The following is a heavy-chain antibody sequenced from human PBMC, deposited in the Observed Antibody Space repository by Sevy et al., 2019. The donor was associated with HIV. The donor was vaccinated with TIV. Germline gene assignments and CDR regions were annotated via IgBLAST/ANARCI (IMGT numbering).Heavy chain of an antibody. D-gene: IGHD3-10*02. J-gene: IGHJ4*02. Sequence: GGSLRLSCTASGFTFGDYAMNWFRQAPGKGLEWVGFIRTKVYGGTTEYAASVEGRFTISRDNSKSIAYLQMNSLKTEDTAVYYCTRGRYTYVPFDYWGQGTLVTVSS. CDR1: GFTFGDYA. CDR2: IRTKVYGGTT. CDR3: TRGRYTYVPFDY. V-gene: IGHV3-49*03.